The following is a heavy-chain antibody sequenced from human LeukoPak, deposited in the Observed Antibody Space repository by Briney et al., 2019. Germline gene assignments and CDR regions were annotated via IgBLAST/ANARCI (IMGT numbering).Heavy chain of an antibody. D-gene: IGHD1-1*01. CDR2: IYWDDDK. V-gene: IGHV2-5*02. Sequence: SGPTLVKPTQTLTLTCTFSGFSLSTSGMGVGWIRQPPGKALEWLALIYWDDDKRYSPSLKTRLTITKDTSKNQVVLTMTNMDPVDTATYYCAHSIRQLEQVRWFDPWGQGTLVTVSS. J-gene: IGHJ5*02. CDR3: AHSIRQLEQVRWFDP. CDR1: GFSLSTSGMG.